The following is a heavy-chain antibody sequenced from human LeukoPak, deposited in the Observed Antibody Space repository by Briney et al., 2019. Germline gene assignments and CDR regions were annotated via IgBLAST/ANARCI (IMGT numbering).Heavy chain of an antibody. CDR2: INTSGGST. CDR3: AIMHPYYDGNGYWVQ. J-gene: IGHJ4*02. V-gene: IGHV3-23*01. Sequence: GGSLRLSCAASGFTFSSYAMSWGRQAPGKGLEWVSGINTSGGSTAYADSVKGRFTITRDNPRNTLYMQMNSLRAEDTALYYCAIMHPYYDGNGYWVQWGQGTLVTVSS. CDR1: GFTFSSYA. D-gene: IGHD3-22*01.